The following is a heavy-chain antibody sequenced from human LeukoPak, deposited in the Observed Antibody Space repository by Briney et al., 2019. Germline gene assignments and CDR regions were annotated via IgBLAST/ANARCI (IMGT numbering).Heavy chain of an antibody. J-gene: IGHJ5*02. V-gene: IGHV3-21*01. D-gene: IGHD2-15*01. CDR2: ISSSSSYI. Sequence: KPGGPLRLSCAASGFTFSSYSMNWVRQAPGKGLEWVSSISSSSSYIYYADSVKGRFTISRDNAKNSLYLQMNSLRAEDTAVYYCARSGYCSGGSCYEFDPWGQGTLVTVSS. CDR3: ARSGYCSGGSCYEFDP. CDR1: GFTFSSYS.